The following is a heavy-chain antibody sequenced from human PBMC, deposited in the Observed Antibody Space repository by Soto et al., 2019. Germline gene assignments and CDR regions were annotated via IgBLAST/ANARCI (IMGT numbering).Heavy chain of an antibody. CDR1: GYTFTSYY. CDR2: INPSGGST. D-gene: IGHD2-2*01. V-gene: IGHV1-46*03. J-gene: IGHJ3*02. Sequence: ASVKVSCKASGYTFTSYYMHWVRQAPGQGLEWMGIINPSGGSTSYAQKFQGRVTMTRDTSTSTVYMELSSLRSEDTAVYSCASSSLTDAFDIWGQGTMVTVSS. CDR3: ASSSLTDAFDI.